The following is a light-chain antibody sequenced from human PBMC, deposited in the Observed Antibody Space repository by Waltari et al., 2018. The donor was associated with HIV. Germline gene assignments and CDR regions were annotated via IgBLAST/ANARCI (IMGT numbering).Light chain of an antibody. J-gene: IGLJ3*02. Sequence: QSVLTQPPSASGTPGQRVTISCSGRSANVGNTVYWYQQPPGTAPKVLIYRDNQRPSGVPDRFSGSRSGTSASLDVSGLRSEDEANYFCAAWDDILSGWVFGGGTKLTVL. CDR1: SANVGNT. CDR2: RDN. CDR3: AAWDDILSGWV. V-gene: IGLV1-47*01.